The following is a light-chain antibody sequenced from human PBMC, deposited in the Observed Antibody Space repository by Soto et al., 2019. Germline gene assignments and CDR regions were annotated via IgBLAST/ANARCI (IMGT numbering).Light chain of an antibody. Sequence: EIVLTQSPGTLSLSPGERATLSCRASQCVSSSYLAWYQQKPGQAPRLLIYGASSRATGIPDRFSGSGSGTDFTLTIRRLEHEDFAVYYCQQYGSSPWTFGQGTKVEIK. J-gene: IGKJ1*01. CDR3: QQYGSSPWT. V-gene: IGKV3-20*01. CDR1: QCVSSSY. CDR2: GAS.